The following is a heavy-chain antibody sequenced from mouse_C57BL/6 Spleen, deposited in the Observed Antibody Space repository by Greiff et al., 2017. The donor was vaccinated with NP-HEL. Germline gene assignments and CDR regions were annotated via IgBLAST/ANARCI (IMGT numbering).Heavy chain of an antibody. D-gene: IGHD2-12*01. V-gene: IGHV1-15*01. J-gene: IGHJ2*01. Sequence: VQLQQSGAELVRPGASVTLSCKASGYTFTDYEMHWVKQTPVHGLEWIGAIDPETGGTAYTQKFKGKAILTADKSSSTAYMELRSLTSEDSAVYSCTSYDCDYWGQGTTLTVSS. CDR1: GYTFTDYE. CDR3: TSYDCDY. CDR2: IDPETGGT.